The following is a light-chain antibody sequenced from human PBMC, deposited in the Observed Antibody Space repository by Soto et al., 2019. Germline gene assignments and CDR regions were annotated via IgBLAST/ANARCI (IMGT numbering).Light chain of an antibody. CDR3: PYYGSSGYT. J-gene: IGKJ2*01. V-gene: IGKV3-20*01. CDR2: GAS. CDR1: QSVSSSY. Sequence: EIVLTQSPGTLSLSPGERATLSCRASQSVSSSYLAWYQQKPGQAPRLLIYGASSRATGIPDRFSGSGSGTDFTLTISKLEPEDFAVYYCPYYGSSGYTFGQGTKLEIK.